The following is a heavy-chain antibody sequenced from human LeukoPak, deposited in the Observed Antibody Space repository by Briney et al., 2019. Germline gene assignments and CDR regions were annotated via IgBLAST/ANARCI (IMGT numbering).Heavy chain of an antibody. CDR1: GFTFSSHW. CDR3: ARGARCGSGNYAVDF. Sequence: GGSLRLSCAASGFTFSSHWMHWVRQAPGKGLVWVSRINTDGSTTSYADSVKGRFTISRDNAKNTLYLQMNSLRAEDTAVYYCARGARCGSGNYAVDFWGQGTLVTVSS. V-gene: IGHV3-74*01. J-gene: IGHJ4*02. D-gene: IGHD3-10*01. CDR2: INTDGSTT.